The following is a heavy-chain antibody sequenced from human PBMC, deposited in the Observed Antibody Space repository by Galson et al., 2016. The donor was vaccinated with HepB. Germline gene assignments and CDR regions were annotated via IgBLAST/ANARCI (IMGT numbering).Heavy chain of an antibody. V-gene: IGHV1-46*02. CDR2: IKPSGGNT. Sequence: SVKVSCKASGYTFNTYNMHWVRQAPGQGLEWMGIIKPSGGNTIYARKFQDRITMTRDTSTGTVYMELISLRSEDTAVYYCARELDHSFYFDYWGQGTLLTVSS. CDR3: ARELDHSFYFDY. J-gene: IGHJ4*02. D-gene: IGHD1-14*01. CDR1: GYTFNTYN.